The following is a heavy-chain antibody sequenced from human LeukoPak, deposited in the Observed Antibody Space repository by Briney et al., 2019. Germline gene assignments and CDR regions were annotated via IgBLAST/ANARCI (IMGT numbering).Heavy chain of an antibody. Sequence: KPSETLSLTCAVYGGSFSGYYWSWIRQPPGKGLEWIGEINHSGSTNYNPSLKSRVTISVDTSKNQFSLKLSSVTAADTAVYYCARGDHSGGLDPWGQGTLVTVSS. V-gene: IGHV4-34*01. J-gene: IGHJ5*02. D-gene: IGHD3-10*01. CDR1: GGSFSGYY. CDR2: INHSGST. CDR3: ARGDHSGGLDP.